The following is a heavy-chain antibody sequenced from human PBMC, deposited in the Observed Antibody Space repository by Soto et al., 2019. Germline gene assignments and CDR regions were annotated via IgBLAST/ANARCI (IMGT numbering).Heavy chain of an antibody. CDR2: INPNSGGT. Sequence: GASVKVSCKASGYTFTGYYMHWVRQAPGQGLEWMGWINPNSGGTNYAQKFQGWVTMTRDTSISTAYMELSRLRSDDTAVYYCARVRIVGATLLNYWGQGTLVTVSS. V-gene: IGHV1-2*04. CDR1: GYTFTGYY. CDR3: ARVRIVGATLLNY. D-gene: IGHD1-26*01. J-gene: IGHJ4*02.